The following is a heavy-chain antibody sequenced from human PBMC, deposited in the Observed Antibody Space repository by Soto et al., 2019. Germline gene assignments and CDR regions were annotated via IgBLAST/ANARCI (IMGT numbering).Heavy chain of an antibody. V-gene: IGHV3-23*01. CDR2: ISGSGGST. CDR1: VFTFSSYA. Sequence: VGSLRLSCASSVFTFSSYAMSCVRHAPGKWLEWVSAISGSGGSTYYADSVKGRFTISRDNSKNTLYLQMNSLRAEDTAVYYCSSWGASYYDFWSGNYPRDYYYGMDVGGHGNTVTV. CDR3: SSWGASYYDFWSGNYPRDYYYGMDV. J-gene: IGHJ6*02. D-gene: IGHD3-3*01.